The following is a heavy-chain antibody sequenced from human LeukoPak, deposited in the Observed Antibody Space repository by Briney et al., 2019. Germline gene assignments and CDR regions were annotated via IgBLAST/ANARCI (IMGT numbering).Heavy chain of an antibody. J-gene: IGHJ4*02. CDR1: GFTISNYA. V-gene: IGHV3-30*04. Sequence: GRSLRLSCAASGFTISNYAMHWVRQAPGKGLEWVALISYDASSKYHADSVKGRFTISRDNAKNTLYLQMNSLRAEDTAVYYCARDGPPAGAGDFDYWGQGTPVTVTS. D-gene: IGHD2-2*01. CDR3: ARDGPPAGAGDFDY. CDR2: ISYDASSK.